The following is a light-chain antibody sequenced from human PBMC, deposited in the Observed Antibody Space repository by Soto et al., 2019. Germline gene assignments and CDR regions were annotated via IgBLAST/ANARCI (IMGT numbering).Light chain of an antibody. J-gene: IGKJ4*01. CDR2: GAS. V-gene: IGKV3-15*01. CDR1: QSVSSS. CDR3: QQYINWPLS. Sequence: EIVMTQSPATLAVSPGERATLSCRASQSVSSSLAWYQQKPGQAPRLRIYGASTRASGIPARFSGSGSRTEFTLTISSLQSEDFAVFYCQQYINWPLSFGGGTKVDIK.